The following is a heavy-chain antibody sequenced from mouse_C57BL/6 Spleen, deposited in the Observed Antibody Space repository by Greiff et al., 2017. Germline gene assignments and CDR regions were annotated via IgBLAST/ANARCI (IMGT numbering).Heavy chain of an antibody. J-gene: IGHJ4*01. CDR1: GFSLTSYG. V-gene: IGHV2-2*01. CDR2: IWSGGST. CDR3: ARMGDGYLYAMDY. Sequence: VHLVESGPGLVQPSQSLSITCTVSGFSLTSYGVHWVRQSPGKGLEWLGVIWSGGSTDYNAAFISRLSISKDNSKSQVFFKMNSLQADDTAIYYCARMGDGYLYAMDYWGQGTSVTVSS. D-gene: IGHD2-3*01.